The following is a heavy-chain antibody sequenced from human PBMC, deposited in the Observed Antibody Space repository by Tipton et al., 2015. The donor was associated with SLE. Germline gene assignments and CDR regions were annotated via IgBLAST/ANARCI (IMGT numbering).Heavy chain of an antibody. CDR3: ARGEAYSNYEDY. CDR2: ISAYNGKT. V-gene: IGHV1-18*01. D-gene: IGHD4-11*01. J-gene: IGHJ4*02. CDR1: GYTLTSYG. Sequence: QLVQSGAEVKKPGASVKVSCKASGYTLTSYGINGGRQAPEQGLEWMGWISAYNGKTHYTENLQDRVTMTTDTFTSTAYMELRSLRSDDTAVYYCARGEAYSNYEDYWGQGTLVTVSS.